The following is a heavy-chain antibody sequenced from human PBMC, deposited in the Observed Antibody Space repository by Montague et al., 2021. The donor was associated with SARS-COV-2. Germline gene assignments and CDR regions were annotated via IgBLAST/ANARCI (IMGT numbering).Heavy chain of an antibody. V-gene: IGHV2-70*04. CDR2: IDWDDDK. CDR3: ARSYYVILTAYYPPFDY. Sequence: VKPTQTLTLTCTFSGFSLSTSGMRANWIRQPPGKALEWLARIDWDDDKFYSTSLKTRLTISMDTSKNQVVLTMTNMDPVDTATYYCARSYYVILTAYYPPFDYGGQGTLGTVSS. J-gene: IGHJ4*02. D-gene: IGHD3-9*01. CDR1: GFSLSTSGMR.